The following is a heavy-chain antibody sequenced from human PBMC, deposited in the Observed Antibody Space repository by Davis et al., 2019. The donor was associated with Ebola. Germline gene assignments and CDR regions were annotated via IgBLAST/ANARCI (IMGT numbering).Heavy chain of an antibody. J-gene: IGHJ4*02. CDR2: ISGSGGST. CDR3: VTENWYRFES. CDR1: GFTFSSYA. D-gene: IGHD1/OR15-1a*01. Sequence: GESLKISCAASGFTFSSYAMHWVRQAPGKGLEWVSAISGSGGSTYYADSVKGRFTISRDNSKKTLYLQMNSLRAEDTAVYYCVTENWYRFESWGQGTLVTVSS. V-gene: IGHV3-23*01.